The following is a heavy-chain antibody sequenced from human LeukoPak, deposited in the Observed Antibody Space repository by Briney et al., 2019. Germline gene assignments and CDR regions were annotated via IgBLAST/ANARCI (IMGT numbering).Heavy chain of an antibody. Sequence: SSTLSLTCTVSDASISSYYWSWIQPPPERGLEWSGYNSYSGSTNYTHYLKSRVTISGDTSKNQFSLKLSTVTAADTAVYYSARSLWYYDSWGQGTLVTVSS. CDR2: NSYSGST. CDR1: DASISSYY. D-gene: IGHD3-22*01. V-gene: IGHV4-59*01. CDR3: ARSLWYYDS. J-gene: IGHJ4*02.